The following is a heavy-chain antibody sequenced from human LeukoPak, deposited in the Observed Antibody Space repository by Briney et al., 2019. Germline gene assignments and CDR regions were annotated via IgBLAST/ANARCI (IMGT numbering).Heavy chain of an antibody. V-gene: IGHV3-66*01. CDR3: ARSLLYDSSV. CDR2: IYSGGST. Sequence: PGGSLRLSCAASGFTVSSNYMSWVRQAPGKGLEWVSVIYSGGSTYYADSVKGRFTISRDNSNNTLYLQMNSLRAEDTAVYYCARSLLYDSSVWGQGTLVTVSS. CDR1: GFTVSSNY. J-gene: IGHJ4*02. D-gene: IGHD3-22*01.